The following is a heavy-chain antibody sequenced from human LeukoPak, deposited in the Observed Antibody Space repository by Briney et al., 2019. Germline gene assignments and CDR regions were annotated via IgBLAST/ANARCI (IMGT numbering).Heavy chain of an antibody. CDR3: ARAHYYDSSDYGGIEH. Sequence: ASVKVSCKASGYTFTSYFMHWVRQAPGQGLEWMGIINPSGGSTNYAQKFQGRVTMTRDTSTSTVYTELSSLRSEDTAVYYCARAHYYDSSDYGGIEHWGQGTLVTVSS. CDR1: GYTFTSYF. D-gene: IGHD3-22*01. CDR2: INPSGGST. J-gene: IGHJ1*01. V-gene: IGHV1-46*01.